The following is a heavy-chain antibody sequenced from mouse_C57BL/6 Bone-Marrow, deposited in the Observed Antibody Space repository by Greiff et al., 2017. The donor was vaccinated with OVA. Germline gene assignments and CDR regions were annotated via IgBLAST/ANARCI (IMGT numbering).Heavy chain of an antibody. J-gene: IGHJ2*01. CDR2: IYPGDGDT. Sequence: QVQLQQSGPELVKPGASVKISCEASGYAFSSSWMNWVKQRPGKGLEWIGRIYPGDGDTNYNGKFKGKATLTADKSSSTAYMQLSSLTSEDSAVYVCARWGYSNYPHFDYWGQGTTLTVSS. V-gene: IGHV1-82*01. D-gene: IGHD2-5*01. CDR3: ARWGYSNYPHFDY. CDR1: GYAFSSSW.